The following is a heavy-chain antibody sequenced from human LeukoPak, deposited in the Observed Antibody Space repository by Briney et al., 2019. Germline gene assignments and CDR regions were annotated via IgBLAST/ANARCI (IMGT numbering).Heavy chain of an antibody. CDR3: ARWEIRGTAHKLDY. Sequence: GGSLRLSCAASGFTFSSYAMSWVRQAPGKGLEWVANINQDGSAKYFVDSVKGRFTISRDNAKNSMYLQMNSLRAEDTAVYYCARWEIRGTAHKLDYWGQGTLVTVSS. D-gene: IGHD1-7*01. J-gene: IGHJ4*02. CDR2: INQDGSAK. CDR1: GFTFSSYA. V-gene: IGHV3-7*01.